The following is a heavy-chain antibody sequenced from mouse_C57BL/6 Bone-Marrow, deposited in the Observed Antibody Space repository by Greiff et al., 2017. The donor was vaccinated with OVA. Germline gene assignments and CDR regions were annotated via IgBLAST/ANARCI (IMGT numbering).Heavy chain of an antibody. CDR1: GFTFSDFY. CDR3: ARDAIRDHWYFDV. Sequence: EVQGVESGGGLVQSGRSLRLSCATSGFTFSDFYMEWVRQAPGKGLEWIAASRNKANDYTTEYSASVKGRFIVSRDTSQSILYLQMNALRAEDTAIYYCARDAIRDHWYFDVWGTGTTVTVSS. D-gene: IGHD1-1*01. CDR2: SRNKANDYTT. V-gene: IGHV7-1*01. J-gene: IGHJ1*03.